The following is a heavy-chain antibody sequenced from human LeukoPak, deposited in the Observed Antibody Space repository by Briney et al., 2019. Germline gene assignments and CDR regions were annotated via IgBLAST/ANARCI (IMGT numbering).Heavy chain of an antibody. CDR3: ARDDRQWLTPYYGMDV. CDR2: ISSSSSYI. J-gene: IGHJ6*02. V-gene: IGHV3-21*01. Sequence: PGGSLRLSCAASGFTLSTCSMNWVRQAPGKGLEWVSSISSSSSYIYYADSVKGRFTISRDNAKNSLYLQMNSLRAEDTAVYYCARDDRQWLTPYYGMDVWGQGTTVTVSS. CDR1: GFTLSTCS. D-gene: IGHD3-22*01.